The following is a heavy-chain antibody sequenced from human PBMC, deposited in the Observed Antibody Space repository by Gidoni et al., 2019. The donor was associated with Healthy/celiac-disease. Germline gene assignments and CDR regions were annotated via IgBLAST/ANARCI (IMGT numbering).Heavy chain of an antibody. CDR1: GGSISRYY. CDR2: IYYSGST. V-gene: IGHV4-59*01. Sequence: QVQLQESGPGLVKPSETLSLTCTVSGGSISRYYWRWIRQPPGKGLEWIGYIYYSGSTNYNPSLKSRVTISVDTSKNQFSLKLSSVTAADTAVYYCASQAYYYDSSGYLICPAENQHWGQGTLVTVSS. CDR3: ASQAYYYDSSGYLICPAENQH. J-gene: IGHJ1*01. D-gene: IGHD3-22*01.